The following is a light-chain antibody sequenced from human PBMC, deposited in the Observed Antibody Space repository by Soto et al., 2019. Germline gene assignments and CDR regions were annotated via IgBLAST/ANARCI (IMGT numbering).Light chain of an antibody. CDR2: AAS. Sequence: IVMTQSPATLSVFPGERATLSCRASQSVSNNLAWLQQKPGQAPRLLIYAASTRATGIPARFSGSGSGTDFTLTISSLQSEDFAVYYCHQYNNWPPMHTFGQGTKLEIK. CDR3: HQYNNWPPMHT. J-gene: IGKJ2*01. V-gene: IGKV3-15*01. CDR1: QSVSNN.